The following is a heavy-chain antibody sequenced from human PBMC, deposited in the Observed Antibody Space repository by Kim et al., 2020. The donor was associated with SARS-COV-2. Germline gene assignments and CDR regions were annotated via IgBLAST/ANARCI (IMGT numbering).Heavy chain of an antibody. Sequence: NTNYAQKLQGRVTLTTDTSTTTAYMELRSLIFDDTAVYYCARTRNVAFDYWGQGTLVTVSS. V-gene: IGHV1-18*01. CDR3: ARTRNVAFDY. D-gene: IGHD4-4*01. CDR2: NT. J-gene: IGHJ4*02.